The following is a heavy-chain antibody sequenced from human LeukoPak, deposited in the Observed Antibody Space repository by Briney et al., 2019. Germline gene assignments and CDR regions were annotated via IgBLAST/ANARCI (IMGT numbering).Heavy chain of an antibody. CDR1: GGSFSGYY. D-gene: IGHD2-21*02. V-gene: IGHV4-34*01. CDR3: ARGCGGACADY. J-gene: IGHJ4*02. CDR2: INHSGST. Sequence: SETLSLTCAVYGGSFSGYYWSWIRQPPGKGLEWIGEINHSGSTNYNPSLKSRVTISVGTSKNQFSLKLSSVTAADTAVYYCARGCGGACADYWGQGTLVTVSS.